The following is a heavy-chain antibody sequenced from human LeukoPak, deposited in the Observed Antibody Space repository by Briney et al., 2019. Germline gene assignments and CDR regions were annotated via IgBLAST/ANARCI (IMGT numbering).Heavy chain of an antibody. CDR1: GGTFSSYA. D-gene: IGHD1-26*01. CDR2: IIPIFGTA. J-gene: IGHJ4*02. Sequence: ASVKVSCKASGGTFSSYAISWVRQAPGQGLEWMGGIIPIFGTANYAQKFQGRVTITADKSTSTAYMELSSLRSEDTAVYYCASRESGSKGFDYWGQGTLVTVSS. CDR3: ASRESGSKGFDY. V-gene: IGHV1-69*06.